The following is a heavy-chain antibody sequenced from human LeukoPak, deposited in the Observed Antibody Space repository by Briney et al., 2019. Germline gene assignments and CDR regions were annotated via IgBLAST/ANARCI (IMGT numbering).Heavy chain of an antibody. CDR1: GFTFSSNY. Sequence: GGSLRLSCAASGFTFSSNYMSWVRQAPGKGLEWVSVIYSGGSTYYADSVKGRFTISRDNSKNTLYLQMNSLRAEDTAVYYCARDPRWNYYYGMDVWGQGTTVTVSS. V-gene: IGHV3-53*01. D-gene: IGHD5-24*01. CDR3: ARDPRWNYYYGMDV. J-gene: IGHJ6*02. CDR2: IYSGGST.